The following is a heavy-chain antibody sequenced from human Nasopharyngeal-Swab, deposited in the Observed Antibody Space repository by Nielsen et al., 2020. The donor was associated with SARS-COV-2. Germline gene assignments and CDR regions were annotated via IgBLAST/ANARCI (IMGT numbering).Heavy chain of an antibody. Sequence: GGSLRLSCAASGFTFKNYGMSWVRQAPGKGLEWVSRFGSDGVKTFYADSVKGRFTISKDNSKNTLYLQMGSLRADDTAVYFCAKIIRPGAGYFDSWGQGTLVTVSS. CDR2: FGSDGVKT. CDR1: GFTFKNYG. J-gene: IGHJ4*02. CDR3: AKIIRPGAGYFDS. V-gene: IGHV3-23*01. D-gene: IGHD7-27*01.